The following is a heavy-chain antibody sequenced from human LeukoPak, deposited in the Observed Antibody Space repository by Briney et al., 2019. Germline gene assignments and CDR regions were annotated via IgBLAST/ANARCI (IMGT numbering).Heavy chain of an antibody. CDR2: VNLNGGSI. V-gene: IGHV3-20*01. J-gene: IGHJ4*02. CDR3: ARRSNRYSYGSNFDY. D-gene: IGHD5-18*01. CDR1: GFTFGDYG. Sequence: PGGSLRLSCAASGFTFGDYGMTWVRQAPGKGLELVSCVNLNGGSIAYADSVKGRFTVSRDNAKNSLYLQMNSLRAAATAFNHCARRSNRYSYGSNFDYWGQGTLVTVSS.